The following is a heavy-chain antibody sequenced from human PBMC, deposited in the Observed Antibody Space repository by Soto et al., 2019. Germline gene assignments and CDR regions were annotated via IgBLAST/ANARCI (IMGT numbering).Heavy chain of an antibody. CDR1: GFTFSSYS. V-gene: IGHV3-21*01. CDR2: ISSSTSYM. D-gene: IGHD5-12*01. CDR3: ARFRRDGYNLDY. J-gene: IGHJ4*02. Sequence: EVQLVESGGGLVKPGGSLRLSCAASGFTFSSYSMNWVRQAPGKGLEWVSSISSSTSYMYCADSVKGRFTISRDNAMNSLYLQMNSLRAEDTAVYYCARFRRDGYNLDYWGQGTLVTVSS.